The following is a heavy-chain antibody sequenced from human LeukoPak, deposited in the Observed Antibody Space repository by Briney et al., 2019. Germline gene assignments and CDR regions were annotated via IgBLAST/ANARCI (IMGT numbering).Heavy chain of an antibody. D-gene: IGHD6-19*01. CDR1: GFTFSSYW. J-gene: IGHJ4*02. Sequence: GGSLRLSCAASGFTFSSYWMSWVRQAPGKGLEWVAVISYDGSNKYYADSVKGRFTISRDNSKNTLYLQMNSLRAEDTAVYYCARARGIAVADYWGQGTLVTVSS. V-gene: IGHV3-30*03. CDR3: ARARGIAVADY. CDR2: ISYDGSNK.